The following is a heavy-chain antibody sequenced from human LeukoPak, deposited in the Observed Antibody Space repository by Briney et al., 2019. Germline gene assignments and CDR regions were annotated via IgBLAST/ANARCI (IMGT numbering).Heavy chain of an antibody. J-gene: IGHJ6*02. Sequence: GGSLRLSCAASGNYWMHWVRQAPGKGLVWVSHINSDGSWTSYADSVKGRFTISRDNSKNTLYLQMNSLRAEDTAVYYCAKAPSRGAPYYYYGMDVWGQGTTVTVSS. CDR1: GNYW. CDR3: AKAPSRGAPYYYYGMDV. D-gene: IGHD3-16*01. V-gene: IGHV3-74*01. CDR2: INSDGSWT.